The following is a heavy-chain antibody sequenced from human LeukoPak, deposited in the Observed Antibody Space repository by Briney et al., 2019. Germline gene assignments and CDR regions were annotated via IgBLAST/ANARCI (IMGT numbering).Heavy chain of an antibody. CDR3: TIIPNVILFTHYFEY. J-gene: IGHJ4*02. CDR1: GGVFTTYA. D-gene: IGHD2-21*01. CDR2: IIPFLGTT. Sequence: GASVKVSCKASGGVFTTYAISWVRQAPGQGLEWMGSIIPFLGTTNYAQKFQGRVTITADEPTRTAYMELTYVRSDDTAVYYCTIIPNVILFTHYFEYWGQGTLVTASS. V-gene: IGHV1-69*11.